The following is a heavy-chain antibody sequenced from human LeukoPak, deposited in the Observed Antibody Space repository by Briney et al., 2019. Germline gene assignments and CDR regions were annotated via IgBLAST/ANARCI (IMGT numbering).Heavy chain of an antibody. CDR3: ARDSSSPY. D-gene: IGHD2-15*01. CDR1: GFTFSSYE. Sequence: GGSLRLSCAASGFTFSSYEMNWVRQAPGKGLEWVSYISSSGSMIYYADSVKGRFTISRDNAKNSLYLQMNSLRAEDTAVYYCARDSSSPYWGQGTLVTVSS. V-gene: IGHV3-48*03. CDR2: ISSSGSMI. J-gene: IGHJ4*02.